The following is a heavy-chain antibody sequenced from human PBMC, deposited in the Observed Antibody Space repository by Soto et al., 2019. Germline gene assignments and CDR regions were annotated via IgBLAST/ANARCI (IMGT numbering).Heavy chain of an antibody. Sequence: GGSLRLSCAASGFTFSSYSMNWVRQAPGKGLEWVSSISSSSSNKYYADSVKGRLTISRDNSKNTLYLQMNSLRAEDTAVYYCAKPPRITMIVVTPMDVWGQGTTVTVSS. CDR3: AKPPRITMIVVTPMDV. CDR1: GFTFSSYS. D-gene: IGHD3-22*01. V-gene: IGHV3-21*01. J-gene: IGHJ6*02. CDR2: ISSSSSNK.